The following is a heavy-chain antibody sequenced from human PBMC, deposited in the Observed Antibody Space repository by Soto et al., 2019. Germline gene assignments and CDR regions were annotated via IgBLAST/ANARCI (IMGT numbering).Heavy chain of an antibody. V-gene: IGHV3-11*01. CDR1: GFTSSDYY. D-gene: IGHD6-13*01. CDR3: ARDRSSSWYGRGYHYYGMDV. J-gene: IGHJ6*02. CDR2: ISSSGNTI. Sequence: GGSLRLSCAASGFTSSDYYMSWIRQAPGKGLEYISYISSSGNTIYNADSVRGRFTISRDNAKNSLYLQMNSLRAEDTAVYYCARDRSSSWYGRGYHYYGMDVWGQGTTVTVSS.